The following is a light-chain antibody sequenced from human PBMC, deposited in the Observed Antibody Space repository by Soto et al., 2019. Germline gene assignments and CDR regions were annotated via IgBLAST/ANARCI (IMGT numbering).Light chain of an antibody. J-gene: IGLJ1*01. Sequence: QSALTQPASVSGSPGQSITISCTGTNSDVGSYNLVSWYQQHPGKAPKVMIYEVSKRPSGVPNRFSGSKSGSTASLTISGLQAEDEADYYCCSYAGSSTYVFGTGTKVTVL. CDR1: NSDVGSYNL. CDR3: CSYAGSSTYV. CDR2: EVS. V-gene: IGLV2-23*02.